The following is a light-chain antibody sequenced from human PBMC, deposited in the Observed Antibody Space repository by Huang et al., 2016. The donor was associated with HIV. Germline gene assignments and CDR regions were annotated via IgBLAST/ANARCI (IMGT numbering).Light chain of an antibody. J-gene: IGKJ2*01. CDR3: MQSLQPPPT. V-gene: IGKV2-28*01. CDR2: LGS. CDR1: QNLFYSSGHNR. Sequence: DIVMTQSPLSLPVTPGQPASISCWSSQNLFYSSGHNRLDWYPQKPGRSPQLLVFLGSNRASGVADRFTGSGSGSNFTLDISRVEAEDVGTYYCMQSLQPPPTFGQGTKLEI.